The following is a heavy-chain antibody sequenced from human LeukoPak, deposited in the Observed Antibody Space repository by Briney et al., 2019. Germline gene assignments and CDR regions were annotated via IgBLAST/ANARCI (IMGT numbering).Heavy chain of an antibody. CDR1: GFTFSSYA. CDR3: ASRGYDSSGYYSEYFQH. J-gene: IGHJ1*01. CDR2: ISCDGSNK. D-gene: IGHD3-22*01. V-gene: IGHV3-30-3*01. Sequence: PGGSLRLSCAASGFTFSSYAMHWVRQAPGKGLEWVAVISCDGSNKYYADSVKGRFTISRDNSKNTLYLQMNSLRAEDTAVYYCASRGYDSSGYYSEYFQHWGQGTLVTVSS.